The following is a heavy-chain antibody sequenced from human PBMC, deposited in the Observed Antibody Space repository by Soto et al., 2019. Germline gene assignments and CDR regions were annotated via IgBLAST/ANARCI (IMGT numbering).Heavy chain of an antibody. CDR1: GFTFSSYG. V-gene: IGHV3-30*03. D-gene: IGHD6-13*01. CDR2: ISYDGSNK. CDR3: ARAAAGGYYYGMDV. J-gene: IGHJ6*02. Sequence: GGSLRLSCAASGFTFSSYGMHWVRQAPGKGLEWVAVISYDGSNKYYADSVKGRFTISRDNSKNTLYLQMNSLRAEDTAVYYCARAAAGGYYYGMDVWGQGTTVTVSS.